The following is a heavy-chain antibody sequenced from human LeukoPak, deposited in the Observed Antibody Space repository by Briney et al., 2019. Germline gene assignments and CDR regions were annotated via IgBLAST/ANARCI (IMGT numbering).Heavy chain of an antibody. Sequence: SETLSLTCTVSGGSISSSSYYWGWIRQPPGKGLEWIGSIYYSGSTNYNPSLKSRVTISVDTSKNQFSLKLSSVTAADTAVYYCARGRIRYYYGSGSYYNVAFDIWGQGTMVTVSS. CDR1: GGSISSSSYY. J-gene: IGHJ3*02. CDR3: ARGRIRYYYGSGSYYNVAFDI. V-gene: IGHV4-39*07. D-gene: IGHD3-10*01. CDR2: IYYSGST.